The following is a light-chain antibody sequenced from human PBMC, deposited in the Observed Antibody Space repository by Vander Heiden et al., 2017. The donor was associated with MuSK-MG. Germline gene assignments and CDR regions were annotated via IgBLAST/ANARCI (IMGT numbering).Light chain of an antibody. Sequence: AIRLPRSPSSFSASTGDRVTITCRASQGISSYLAWYQQKPGKAPKLLIYAASTLQSGVPSRFSGSGSGTDFTLTISCLQSEDFATYYCQQYYSYPYTFGQGNKVEIK. CDR2: AAS. J-gene: IGKJ2*01. CDR3: QQYYSYPYT. V-gene: IGKV1-8*01. CDR1: QGISSY.